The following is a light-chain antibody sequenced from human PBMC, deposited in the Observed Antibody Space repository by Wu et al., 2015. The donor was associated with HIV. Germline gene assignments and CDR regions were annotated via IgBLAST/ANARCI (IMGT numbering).Light chain of an antibody. CDR3: QQYDTYPWT. J-gene: IGKJ1*01. CDR2: KAS. V-gene: IGKV1-5*03. CDR1: QSVDSW. Sequence: DIQMTQSPSTLSASVGDRVTITCRASQSVDSWLAWYQQKPGKAPKLLIYKASGLEDGVPSRFSGSGSGTDFSLTISSLQPDDFATYYCQQYDTYPWTFGQGPRWTSN.